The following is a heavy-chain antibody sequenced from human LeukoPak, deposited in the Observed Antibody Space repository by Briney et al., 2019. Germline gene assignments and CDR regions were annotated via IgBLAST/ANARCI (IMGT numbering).Heavy chain of an antibody. CDR3: AKGLYSSGWYFDY. Sequence: GGSLRLSCAASGFTFSSYAMSWVRQAPGKGLEWVSGISNSGGSTYYADSVKGRFTISRDNSKNTLSLQMNSLRADDTAVYYCAKGLYSSGWYFDYWGQGTLVTVSS. V-gene: IGHV3-23*01. D-gene: IGHD6-19*01. CDR2: ISNSGGST. CDR1: GFTFSSYA. J-gene: IGHJ4*02.